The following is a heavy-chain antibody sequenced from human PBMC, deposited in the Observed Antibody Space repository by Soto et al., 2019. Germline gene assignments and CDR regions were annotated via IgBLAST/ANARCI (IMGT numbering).Heavy chain of an antibody. J-gene: IGHJ4*02. D-gene: IGHD3-3*01. V-gene: IGHV3-30*18. CDR3: AKDPLFLGL. CDR2: ISYDGSNK. CDR1: GFTFSSYG. Sequence: QVQLVESGGGVVQPGRSLSLSCAASGFTFSSYGMHWVRQAPGKGLEWVAVISYDGSNKYYADSVKGRFTISTDNSKNTLYLQMNSLRAEDTAVYYCAKDPLFLGLWGQGTLVTVSS.